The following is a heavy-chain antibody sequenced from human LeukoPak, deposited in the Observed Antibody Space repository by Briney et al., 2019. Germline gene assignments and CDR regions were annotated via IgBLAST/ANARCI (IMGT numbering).Heavy chain of an antibody. Sequence: SETLSLTCTVSGGSISSSSYYRGWIRQPPGKGLEWIGSIYYSGSTYYNPSLKSRVTISVDTSKNQFSLKLSSVTAADTAVYYCVLRNYYDSSGPLFDYWGPGTLVTVSS. CDR2: IYYSGST. CDR3: VLRNYYDSSGPLFDY. J-gene: IGHJ4*02. CDR1: GGSISSSSYY. V-gene: IGHV4-39*01. D-gene: IGHD3-22*01.